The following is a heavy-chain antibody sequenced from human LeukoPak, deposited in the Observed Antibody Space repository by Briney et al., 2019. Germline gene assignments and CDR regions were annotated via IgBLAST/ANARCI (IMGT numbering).Heavy chain of an antibody. Sequence: ASVKVSCKASGYTFTGYYMYWVRQAPGQGLEWMGWINPNSGGTNYAQKFQGRVTMTRDTSISTAYMELSRLRSDDTAVYYCAGDGGHVLEWLSIQGYYYYMDVWGKGTTVTVSS. J-gene: IGHJ6*03. V-gene: IGHV1-2*02. CDR1: GYTFTGYY. CDR2: INPNSGGT. CDR3: AGDGGHVLEWLSIQGYYYYMDV. D-gene: IGHD3-3*01.